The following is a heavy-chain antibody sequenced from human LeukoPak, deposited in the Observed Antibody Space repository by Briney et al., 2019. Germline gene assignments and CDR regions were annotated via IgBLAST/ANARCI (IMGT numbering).Heavy chain of an antibody. Sequence: SETLSLTCSVSGGSISSYYWGWIRQPPGKGLEWIASIYYSGSTYYNPSLKSRVTISVDTSKNQFSLKLSSVTAADTAVYYCARVGAAACGGDCYSTYYYYYMDVWGKGTTVTVSS. CDR1: GGSISSYY. V-gene: IGHV4-39*01. CDR2: IYYSGST. D-gene: IGHD2-21*01. J-gene: IGHJ6*03. CDR3: ARVGAAACGGDCYSTYYYYYMDV.